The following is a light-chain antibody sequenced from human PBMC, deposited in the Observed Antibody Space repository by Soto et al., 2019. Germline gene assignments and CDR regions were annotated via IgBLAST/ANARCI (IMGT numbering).Light chain of an antibody. V-gene: IGKV3-15*01. CDR1: QSVSSSY. Sequence: EIVLTQSPGTLSLSPGARATLSCRARQSVSSSYLAWYQQKPGQAPRLLIYGASTRATGIPARFSGSGSGTEFTLTISSLQSEDFAVYYCQQYSDWRPQFGQGTKVDIK. CDR2: GAS. J-gene: IGKJ1*01. CDR3: QQYSDWRPQ.